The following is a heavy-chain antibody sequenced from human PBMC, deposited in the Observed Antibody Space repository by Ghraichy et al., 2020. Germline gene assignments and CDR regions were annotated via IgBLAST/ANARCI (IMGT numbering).Heavy chain of an antibody. J-gene: IGHJ6*02. Sequence: SVKVSCKASGFTFTSSAVQWVRQARGQRLEWIGWIVVGSGNTNYAQKFQERVTITRDMSTSTAYMELSSLRSEDTAVYYCAAPEVSREAYGMDVWGQGTTVTVSS. V-gene: IGHV1-58*01. CDR1: GFTFTSSA. D-gene: IGHD1-14*01. CDR3: AAPEVSREAYGMDV. CDR2: IVVGSGNT.